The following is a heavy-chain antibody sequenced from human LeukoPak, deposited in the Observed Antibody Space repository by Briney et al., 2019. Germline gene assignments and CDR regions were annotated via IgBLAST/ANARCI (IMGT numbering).Heavy chain of an antibody. CDR3: ARDPSRITILGVVTRRFYMDV. Sequence: GGSLRLSCAASGFTFSSYWMSWVRQAPGKGLEWVANIKQDGSEKYYADPVKGRLTISRDNAKNSLYLQMNSLRADDTAVYYCARDPSRITILGVVTRRFYMDVGGKGTTVTVSS. CDR2: IKQDGSEK. J-gene: IGHJ6*03. V-gene: IGHV3-7*01. CDR1: GFTFSSYW. D-gene: IGHD3-3*01.